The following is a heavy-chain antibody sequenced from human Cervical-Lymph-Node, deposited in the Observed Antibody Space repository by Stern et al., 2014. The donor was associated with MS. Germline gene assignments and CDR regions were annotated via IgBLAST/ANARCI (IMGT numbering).Heavy chain of an antibody. CDR2: VHYSGTT. Sequence: VQLVESGPGLVKPSETLSLTCSVSGGSISSYYWNWIRQPPGKGLEWIANVHYSGTTNYNPSLTSRVTILLDNSTNTIYLKRTSGTAADTAVYYCAGSGTYYPDYWGQGILVTVSS. CDR3: AGSGTYYPDY. D-gene: IGHD3-3*01. V-gene: IGHV4-59*08. J-gene: IGHJ4*02. CDR1: GGSISSYY.